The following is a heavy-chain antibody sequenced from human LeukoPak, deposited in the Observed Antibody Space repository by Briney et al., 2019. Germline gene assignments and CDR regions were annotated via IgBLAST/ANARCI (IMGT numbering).Heavy chain of an antibody. CDR1: GFTFSSYE. CDR2: ISSSGSTI. Sequence: GGSLRLSCAASGFTFSSYEMNWVRQAPGKGLEWVSYISSSGSTIYYADSVKGRFTISRDNAKNSLYLQMNSLRAEDTAVYYCAREGSSSWDYWGQGTLVTVSS. CDR3: AREGSSSWDY. D-gene: IGHD6-13*01. J-gene: IGHJ4*02. V-gene: IGHV3-48*03.